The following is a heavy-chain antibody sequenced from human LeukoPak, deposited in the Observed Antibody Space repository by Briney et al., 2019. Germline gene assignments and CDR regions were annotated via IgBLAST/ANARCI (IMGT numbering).Heavy chain of an antibody. CDR1: GGSISSSSYY. CDR3: ARHARAVAVPVSYYFDY. V-gene: IGHV4-39*01. D-gene: IGHD6-19*01. J-gene: IGHJ4*02. Sequence: SETLSLTCTVSGGSISSSSYYWGWIRQPPGKGLEWIGSIYYSVTTYYNPSLKSRLTISIDTSKNQFSLKLSSLTAADTAVFYCARHARAVAVPVSYYFDYWGQGTLVTVSS. CDR2: IYYSVTT.